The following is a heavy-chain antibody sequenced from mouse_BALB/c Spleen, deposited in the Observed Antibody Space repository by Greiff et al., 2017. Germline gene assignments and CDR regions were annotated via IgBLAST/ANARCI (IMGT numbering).Heavy chain of an antibody. CDR1: GFTFSSFG. V-gene: IGHV5-17*02. J-gene: IGHJ1*01. Sequence: EVMLVESGGGLVQPGGSRKLSCAASGFTFSSFGMHWVRQAPEKGLEWVAYISSGSSTIYYADTVKGRFTISRDNPKNTLFLQMTSLRSEDTAMYNCERRGYGNCGWYFDVWGEGTTVTVSA. D-gene: IGHD2-10*02. CDR3: ERRGYGNCGWYFDV. CDR2: ISSGSSTI.